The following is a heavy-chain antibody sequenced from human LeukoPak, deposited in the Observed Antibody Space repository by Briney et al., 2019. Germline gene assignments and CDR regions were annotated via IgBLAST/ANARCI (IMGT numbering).Heavy chain of an antibody. CDR3: ARDGPASTAPFDY. V-gene: IGHV4-59*11. CDR2: FYHAGNS. CDR1: GGPITSHF. Sequence: SETLSLTCTVSGGPITSHFWSWIRQPPGEGLEWIGNFYHAGNSNLNPSLKSPVTMSIDTSKNQFSLKLRSMTAADTAVYYCARDGPASTAPFDYWGQGTLVTVSS. D-gene: IGHD2-15*01. J-gene: IGHJ4*02.